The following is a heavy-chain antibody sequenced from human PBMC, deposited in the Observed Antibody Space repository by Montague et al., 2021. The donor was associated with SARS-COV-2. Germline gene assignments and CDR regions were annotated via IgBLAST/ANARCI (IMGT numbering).Heavy chain of an antibody. V-gene: IGHV4-39*02. CDR3: ARGMIRGVTTPFDY. D-gene: IGHD3-10*01. CDR1: CGSIISSGYY. J-gene: IGHJ4*02. Sequence: SETLSLTCTVSCGSIISSGYYWVWIRQPPGKELEWIGNIYYSGTTXYNPSLQSRGTISVDTSKNHLSLRLSSVTAADTAVYFCARGMIRGVTTPFDYWGQGTQVTVSS. CDR2: IYYSGTT.